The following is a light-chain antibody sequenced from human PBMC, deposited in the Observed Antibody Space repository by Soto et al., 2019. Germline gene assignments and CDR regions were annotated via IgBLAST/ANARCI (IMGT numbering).Light chain of an antibody. CDR3: QQYNSYPWT. CDR1: QGINNY. V-gene: IGKV1-16*01. J-gene: IGKJ1*01. Sequence: DIQMTQSPPSLSASVGDRVTITCRASQGINNYLAWFQQQPGKAPKPLFFATSSLHSGVPSRYSGSGSGTEFTLTITNLQPEDFVAYFCQQYNSYPWTFGQGTKV. CDR2: ATS.